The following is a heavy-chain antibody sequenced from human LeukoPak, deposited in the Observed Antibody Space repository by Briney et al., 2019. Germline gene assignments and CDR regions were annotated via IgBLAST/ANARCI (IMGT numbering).Heavy chain of an antibody. CDR1: GGSISSGDYY. CDR2: IYYSGST. V-gene: IGHV4-30-4*01. D-gene: IGHD7-27*01. J-gene: IGHJ4*02. CDR3: ARETVTGDLSSDY. Sequence: SETLSLTRTVSGGSISSGDYYWRWIRQPPGKGLEWIGYIYYSGSTYYNPSLKSRVTISVDTSKNQFSLKLSSVTAADTAVYYCARETVTGDLSSDYWGQGTLVTVSS.